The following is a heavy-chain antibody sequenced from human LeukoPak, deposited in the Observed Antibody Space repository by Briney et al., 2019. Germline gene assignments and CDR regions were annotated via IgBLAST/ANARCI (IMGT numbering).Heavy chain of an antibody. CDR1: GGSISSSSYY. D-gene: IGHD1-14*01. Sequence: SETLSLTCTVSGGSISSSSYYWGWIRQPPGKGLEWIGSIYYSGNTYYNPSLRSRVTISVDTSKSQFSLKLSSVTAADTAVYYCARPGPEGYWGQGTLVTVSS. CDR2: IYYSGNT. CDR3: ARPGPEGY. J-gene: IGHJ4*02. V-gene: IGHV4-39*01.